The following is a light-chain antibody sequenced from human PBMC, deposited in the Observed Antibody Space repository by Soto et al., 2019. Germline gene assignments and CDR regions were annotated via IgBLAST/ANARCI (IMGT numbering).Light chain of an antibody. Sequence: VLSQSPGTLSLSPGERATLSSRASQSLSTYVAWYQQKPGQAPRLLIYDTSKRSTGVPTRFSGSGSGTDFTLTISSLEPEDFALYYFQQRSTWPPGYTLGQGTKL. CDR2: DTS. CDR1: QSLSTY. CDR3: QQRSTWPPGYT. V-gene: IGKV3-11*01. J-gene: IGKJ2*01.